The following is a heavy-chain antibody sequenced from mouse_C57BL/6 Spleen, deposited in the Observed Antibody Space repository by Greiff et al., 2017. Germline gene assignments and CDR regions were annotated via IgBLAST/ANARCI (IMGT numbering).Heavy chain of an antibody. CDR3: ARYDSGSSYYYARDY. Sequence: QVQLQQPGAELVKPGASVKMSCKASGYTFTSYWITWVKQRPGQGLEWIGDIYPGSGSTNYNEKFKSKATLTVDTSSSTAYMQLSSLTSEDSAVYCRARYDSGSSYYYARDYWGQGTSVTVSS. D-gene: IGHD1-1*01. CDR2: IYPGSGST. V-gene: IGHV1-55*01. CDR1: GYTFTSYW. J-gene: IGHJ4*01.